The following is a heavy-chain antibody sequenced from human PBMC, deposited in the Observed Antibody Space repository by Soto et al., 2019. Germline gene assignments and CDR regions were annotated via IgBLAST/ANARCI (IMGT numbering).Heavy chain of an antibody. CDR2: IFSNDEK. CDR3: AKKYNTSWDRFDP. CDR1: GFSLSNAGLG. V-gene: IGHV2-26*01. Sequence: QVTVKESGPVLVKPTETLTLTCTVSGFSLSNAGLGVIWIRQPPGKALEWLAHIFSNDEKSYSTSLKSRLTLHKSTSHRKMDLIMTNVDCVDKATYYCAKKYNTSWDRFDPWGQGTLVTVSS. D-gene: IGHD6-13*01. J-gene: IGHJ5*02.